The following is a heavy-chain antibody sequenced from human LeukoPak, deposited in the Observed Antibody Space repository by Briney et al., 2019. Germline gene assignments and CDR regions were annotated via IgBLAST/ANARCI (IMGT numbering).Heavy chain of an antibody. CDR2: INPNSGGT. CDR3: ARIKHHLLLLWY. Sequence: ASVKVSCKASGYTFTGYYMHWVRQAPGQGLEWMGWINPNSGGTNYTQKFQGRVTMTRDTSISTAYMELSRLRSDDTAVYYCARIKHHLLLLWYWGQGTLVTVSS. CDR1: GYTFTGYY. J-gene: IGHJ4*02. D-gene: IGHD3-10*01. V-gene: IGHV1-2*02.